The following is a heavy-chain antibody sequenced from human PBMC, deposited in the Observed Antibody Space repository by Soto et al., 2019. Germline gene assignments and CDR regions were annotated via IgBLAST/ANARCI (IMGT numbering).Heavy chain of an antibody. CDR2: ISSTTNYI. V-gene: IGHV3-21*06. J-gene: IGHJ4*02. CDR1: GFTFTRYS. CDR3: ARESEDLTSNFDY. Sequence: GGSLRLSCAASGFTFTRYSMNWVRQAPGKGLEWVSSISSTTNYIYYGDSMKGRFTIARDNAKNSLYLEMNSLRAEDTAVYYCARESEDLTSNFDYWGQGTLVTVSS.